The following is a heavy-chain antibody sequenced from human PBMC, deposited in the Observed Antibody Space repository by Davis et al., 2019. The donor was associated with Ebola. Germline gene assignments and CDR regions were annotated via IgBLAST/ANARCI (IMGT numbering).Heavy chain of an antibody. CDR2: IIPIFGTA. CDR1: GGTFSSYA. CDR3: ARQTTVTTRERYFDL. D-gene: IGHD4-17*01. Sequence: SVKVSCKASGGTFSSYAISWVRQAPGQGLEWMGGIIPIFGTANYAQKFQGRVTITADESTSTAYMELSSLRSEDTAVYYCARQTTVTTRERYFDLWGRGTLVTVSS. J-gene: IGHJ2*01. V-gene: IGHV1-69*13.